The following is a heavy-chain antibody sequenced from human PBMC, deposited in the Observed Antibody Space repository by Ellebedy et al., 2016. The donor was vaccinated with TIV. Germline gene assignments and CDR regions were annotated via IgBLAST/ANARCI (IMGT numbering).Heavy chain of an antibody. D-gene: IGHD2-8*02. CDR1: GFTFSRYA. CDR3: ARRGGYDILLLVAYIAGFDY. V-gene: IGHV3-30*01. CDR2: ITYDGNTV. J-gene: IGHJ4*02. Sequence: PGGSLRLSCAASGFTFSRYAMHWVRQAPGKGLEWMAGITYDGNTVYYADSVRGRFTISRDNSRSALYLQMNNLKTEDTAVYYCARRGGYDILLLVAYIAGFDYWGQGNLVTVSS.